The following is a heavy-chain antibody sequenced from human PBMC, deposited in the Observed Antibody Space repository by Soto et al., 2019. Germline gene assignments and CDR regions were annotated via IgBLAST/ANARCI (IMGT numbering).Heavy chain of an antibody. CDR1: GFVFTDYY. D-gene: IGHD2-15*01. V-gene: IGHV3-11*01. J-gene: IGHJ6*03. CDR3: ARFERKGQCCSIDV. CDR2: IDKKATFD. Sequence: QDRLVESGGGVVRPGGSLRLSCASSGFVFTDYYMTWIRQAPGKGLEWISYIDKKATFDYSADSVRGRFSISRDNANNSLCLQMNSLRVEDTAVYYCARFERKGQCCSIDVWGKGTTVIVSS.